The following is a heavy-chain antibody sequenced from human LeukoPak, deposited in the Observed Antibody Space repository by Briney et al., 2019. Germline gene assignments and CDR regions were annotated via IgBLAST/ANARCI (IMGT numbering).Heavy chain of an antibody. CDR1: GSTFSSYA. Sequence: PGRSLRLSCAASGSTFSSYAMRWVRQAPGKGLEWVSAISGSGGSTYYADSVKGRFTISRDNSKNTLYLQMNSLRAEDTAVYYCAKDPGLSSYFDYWDQGTLVTVSS. CDR2: ISGSGGST. V-gene: IGHV3-23*01. CDR3: AKDPGLSSYFDY. J-gene: IGHJ4*02.